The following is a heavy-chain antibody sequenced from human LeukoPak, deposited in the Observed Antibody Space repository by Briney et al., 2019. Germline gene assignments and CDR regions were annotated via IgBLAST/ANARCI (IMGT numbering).Heavy chain of an antibody. D-gene: IGHD2-2*01. Sequence: GGSLRLSCAASGFTFSSYAMSWVRQAPGKGLEWVSAISGSGGSTYYADSVKGRFTISRDNSKNTLYLQMNSLRAEDTAVYYCARDRVVVPAAEDAFDIWGHGTMVTVSS. CDR3: ARDRVVVPAAEDAFDI. J-gene: IGHJ3*02. V-gene: IGHV3-23*01. CDR1: GFTFSSYA. CDR2: ISGSGGST.